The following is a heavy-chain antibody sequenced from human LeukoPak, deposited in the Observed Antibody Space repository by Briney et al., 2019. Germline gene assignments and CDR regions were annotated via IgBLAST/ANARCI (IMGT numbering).Heavy chain of an antibody. J-gene: IGHJ4*02. CDR1: GGSISSSYYY. CDR2: IYYSGST. D-gene: IGHD3-3*01. V-gene: IGHV4-39*01. CDR3: KITYYDFWSGRGYFDY. Sequence: RTSETLSLTCTVSGGSISSSYYYWGWIRQPPGKGLEWIGSIYYSGSTYYNPSLKSRVTISVDTSKNQFSLKLSSVTAADTAVYYCKITYYDFWSGRGYFDYWGQGTLVTVSS.